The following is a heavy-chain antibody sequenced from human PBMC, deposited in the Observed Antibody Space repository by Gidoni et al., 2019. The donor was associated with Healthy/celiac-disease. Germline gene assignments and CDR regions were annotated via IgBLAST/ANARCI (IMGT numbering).Heavy chain of an antibody. Sequence: QVQLVQSGAEVKKPGASVKVSCKASGYTFTSYGISWVRQAPGQGLEWMGWISAYNGNTNYAQKLQGRVTMTTDTSTSTAYMELRSLRSDDTAVYYCARVRYGSGSYDALSTYYFDYWGQGTLVTVSS. CDR3: ARVRYGSGSYDALSTYYFDY. V-gene: IGHV1-18*04. J-gene: IGHJ4*02. CDR2: ISAYNGNT. CDR1: GYTFTSYG. D-gene: IGHD3-10*01.